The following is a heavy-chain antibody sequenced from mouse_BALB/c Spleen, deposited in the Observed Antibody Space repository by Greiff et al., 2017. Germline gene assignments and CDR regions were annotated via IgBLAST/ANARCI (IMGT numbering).Heavy chain of an antibody. CDR3: ARYDYDYDAFDY. J-gene: IGHJ2*01. Sequence: EVKLEESGPSLVKPSQTLSLTCSVTGDSITSGYWNWIRKFPGNKLEYMGYISYSGSTYYNPSLKSRISITRDTSKNQYYLQLNSVTTEDTATYYCARYDYDYDAFDYWGQGTTLTVSS. D-gene: IGHD2-4*01. V-gene: IGHV3-8*02. CDR1: GDSITSGY. CDR2: ISYSGST.